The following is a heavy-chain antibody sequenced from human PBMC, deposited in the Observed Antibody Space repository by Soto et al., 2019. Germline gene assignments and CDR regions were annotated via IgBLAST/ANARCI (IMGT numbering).Heavy chain of an antibody. CDR2: INHSGST. J-gene: IGHJ2*01. CDR1: GGSFSGYY. V-gene: IGHV4-34*01. D-gene: IGHD2-2*01. Sequence: QVQLQQWGAGLLKPSETLSLTCAVYGGSFSGYYWSWIRQPPGKGLEWIGEINHSGSTNYNPSLKSRVTISVDTSKNQFSLKLSSVTAADTAVYYCARDGGGCSSTSCKGRRYFDLWGRGTLVTVSS. CDR3: ARDGGGCSSTSCKGRRYFDL.